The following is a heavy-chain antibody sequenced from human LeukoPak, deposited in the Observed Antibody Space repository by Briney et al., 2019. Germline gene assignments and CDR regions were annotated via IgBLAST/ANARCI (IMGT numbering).Heavy chain of an antibody. J-gene: IGHJ5*02. D-gene: IGHD6-13*01. V-gene: IGHV4-39*01. CDR3: ARHKYSSSWYPWYNWFDP. Sequence: SETLSLTCTVSGGSISSGSYYWGWIRQPPGKGLEWIGNIYYSGSTYYNPSLKSRVTISVDTSKNQFSLKLSSVTAADTAVYYCARHKYSSSWYPWYNWFDPWGQGTLVTVSS. CDR1: GGSISSGSYY. CDR2: IYYSGST.